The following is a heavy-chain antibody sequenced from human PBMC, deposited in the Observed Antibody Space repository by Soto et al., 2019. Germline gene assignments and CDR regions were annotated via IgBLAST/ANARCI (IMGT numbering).Heavy chain of an antibody. V-gene: IGHV2-5*02. J-gene: IGHJ5*02. CDR1: GFSFSTSGVG. D-gene: IGHD3-10*01. CDR2: IYWDDDK. Sequence: QITLKESGPPLVKPTQTLTLTCTFSGFSFSTSGVGVGWLRQPPGKALEWLALIYWDDDKRYSPSLKNRLTNTKDPSKNQVVLTMTNLDPVDTATYFCAHRSGYYGSGTHRWLDPWGQGTLVTVSS. CDR3: AHRSGYYGSGTHRWLDP.